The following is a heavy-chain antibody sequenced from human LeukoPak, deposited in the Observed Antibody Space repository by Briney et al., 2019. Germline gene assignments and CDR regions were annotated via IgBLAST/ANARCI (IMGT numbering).Heavy chain of an antibody. V-gene: IGHV4-4*02. D-gene: IGHD1-14*01. CDR2: IHRSGST. J-gene: IGHJ4*02. Sequence: SETLSLTCTVSLDSTTSNFWSWVRQPPGKGLEWIGEIHRSGSTNYNPSLQSRVTISIDRSKNQIALELSSVTAADTAVYYCAREIVGGFNPGAYWGQGTLVTVSS. CDR1: LDSTTSNF. CDR3: AREIVGGFNPGAY.